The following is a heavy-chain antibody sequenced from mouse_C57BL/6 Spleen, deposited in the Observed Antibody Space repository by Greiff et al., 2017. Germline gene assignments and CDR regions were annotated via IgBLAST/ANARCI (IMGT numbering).Heavy chain of an antibody. V-gene: IGHV5-4*01. Sequence: EVKLMESGGGLVKPGGSLKLSCAASGFTFSSYAMSWVRQTPEKRLEWVATISDGGSYTSYPDNVKGRFTISRDSAKNNLYQQMSNLKSEDTTMYYCGREGVGAMDYWGQGTSVTVSS. CDR1: GFTFSSYA. CDR3: GREGVGAMDY. J-gene: IGHJ4*01. D-gene: IGHD1-1*01. CDR2: ISDGGSYT.